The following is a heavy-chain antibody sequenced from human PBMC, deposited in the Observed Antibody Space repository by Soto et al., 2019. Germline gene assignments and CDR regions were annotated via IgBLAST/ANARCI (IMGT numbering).Heavy chain of an antibody. V-gene: IGHV4-4*01. CDR2: THHSGTT. D-gene: IGHD3-16*01. Sequence: QVQLQESGPGLVKPSGTLSLTCAVSGGSISSSNWWSWVRQPPGMRLEWIGETHHSGTTNYNPSHKSRVTISVDKSKNEFFLMLSSVTAADAAYYCWARAGWGSSVFDYWGQGTLVTVSS. CDR3: ARAGWGSSVFDY. J-gene: IGHJ4*02. CDR1: GGSISSSNW.